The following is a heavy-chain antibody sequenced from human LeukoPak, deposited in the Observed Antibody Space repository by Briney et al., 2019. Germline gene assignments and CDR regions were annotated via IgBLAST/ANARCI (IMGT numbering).Heavy chain of an antibody. CDR2: MNPNSGNT. V-gene: IGHV1-8*01. CDR3: ASGSGSYYNERKNYYYYGMVV. D-gene: IGHD3-10*01. Sequence: ASVKVSCKASGYTFISYDINWVRQATGQGLEWMGWMNPNSGNTGYAQKFQGRVTMTRNTSISTAYTELSSLRSEDTAVYYCASGSGSYYNERKNYYYYGMVVWGQGTTVTVSS. J-gene: IGHJ6*02. CDR1: GYTFISYD.